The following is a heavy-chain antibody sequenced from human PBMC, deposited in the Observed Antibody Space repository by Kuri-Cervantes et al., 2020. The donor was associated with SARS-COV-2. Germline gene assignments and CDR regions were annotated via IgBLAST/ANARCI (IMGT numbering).Heavy chain of an antibody. CDR2: ISYDGSNK. CDR1: GFTFSSYA. CDR3: VKDSAAGYYGMDV. J-gene: IGHJ6*02. V-gene: IGHV3-30*04. D-gene: IGHD2-15*01. Sequence: GESLKISCAASGFTFSSYAMHWVRQAPGKGLEWVAVISYDGSNKYYADSVKGRFTISRDNSKNTLYLQMNSLRAEDTAVYYCVKDSAAGYYGMDVWGQGTMVTVSS.